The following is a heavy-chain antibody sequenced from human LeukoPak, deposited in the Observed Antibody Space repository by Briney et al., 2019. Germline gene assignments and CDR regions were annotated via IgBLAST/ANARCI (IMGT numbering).Heavy chain of an antibody. CDR1: GFTFSSYG. D-gene: IGHD6-19*01. V-gene: IGHV3-30*02. CDR2: IRYDGSNK. J-gene: IGHJ4*02. CDR3: AKEYSSGWYYDY. Sequence: GGSLRLSCAASGFTFSSYGMHWVRQAPGKRLEWVAFIRYDGSNKYYADSVKGRFTISRDNSKNTLYLQMNSLRAEDTAVYYCAKEYSSGWYYDYWGQGTLVTVSS.